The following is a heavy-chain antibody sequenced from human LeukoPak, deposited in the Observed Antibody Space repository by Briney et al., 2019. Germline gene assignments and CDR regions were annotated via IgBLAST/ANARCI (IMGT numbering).Heavy chain of an antibody. CDR3: ARAPPGSSGGYFDY. CDR2: IYSGGST. J-gene: IGHJ4*02. D-gene: IGHD2-8*02. Sequence: GGSLRLSCAASGFTVSSNYMSWVRQAPGKGLEWVSAIYSGGSTYYADSVKGRFTISRHNSKNTLYLQMNSLRAEDTAVYYCARAPPGSSGGYFDYWGQGVLVTVSS. V-gene: IGHV3-53*04. CDR1: GFTVSSNY.